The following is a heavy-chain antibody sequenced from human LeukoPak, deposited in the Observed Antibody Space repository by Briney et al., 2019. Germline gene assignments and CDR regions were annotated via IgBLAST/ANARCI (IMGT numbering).Heavy chain of an antibody. V-gene: IGHV6-1*01. CDR3: ASGWALS. J-gene: IGHJ5*02. D-gene: IGHD1-26*01. Sequence: SQTLSLTCAVSGDSVSNKMGAWNWIRQFPSRGLEWLGRTYLRSEWHTDYAFSVRGRLTITADTSKNHFSLQLASVTPEDSAVYYCASGWALSWGQGTLVTVSS. CDR2: TYLRSEWHT. CDR1: GDSVSNKMGA.